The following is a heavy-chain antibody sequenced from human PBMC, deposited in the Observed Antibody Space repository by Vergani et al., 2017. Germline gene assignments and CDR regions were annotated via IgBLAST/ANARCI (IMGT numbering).Heavy chain of an antibody. J-gene: IGHJ5*02. D-gene: IGHD3-9*01. CDR2: IYSGGRT. CDR3: ASDRYYDILTGYYNPNWFDP. CDR1: GFTVSSNY. V-gene: IGHV3-66*02. Sequence: EVQLVESGGGLVQPGGSLRLSCAASGFTVSSNYMSWVRQAPGKGLEWVSVIYSGGRTYYADSVKGRFTISRDNSKNTLYLQMNSLRAEYRAVYYCASDRYYDILTGYYNPNWFDPGGQGTLVTVP.